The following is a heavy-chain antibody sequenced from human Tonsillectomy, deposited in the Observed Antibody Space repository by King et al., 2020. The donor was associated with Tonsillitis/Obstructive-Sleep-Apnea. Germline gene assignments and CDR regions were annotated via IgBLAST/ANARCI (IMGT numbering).Heavy chain of an antibody. CDR3: VHRGEGGSSSWSAFDY. Sequence: TLKESGPTLVKPTQTLTLTCTFSGFSLSTSGVGVGWIRQPPGKALEWLALIYWDDDKRHSPFLKSRLTITKDTSKNQEVLTMTNMDPVDTATYYCVHRGEGGSSSWSAFDYWGQGTLVTVSS. V-gene: IGHV2-5*02. J-gene: IGHJ4*02. CDR2: IYWDDDK. CDR1: GFSLSTSGVG. D-gene: IGHD6-13*01.